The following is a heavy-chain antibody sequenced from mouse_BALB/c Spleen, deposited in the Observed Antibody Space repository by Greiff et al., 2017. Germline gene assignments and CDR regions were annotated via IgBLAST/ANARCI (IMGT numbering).Heavy chain of an antibody. J-gene: IGHJ4*01. CDR2: INPGSGGT. CDR3: ARMGKATDYAMDY. V-gene: IGHV1-54*01. Sequence: QVQLQQSGAELVRPGTSVKVSCKASGYAFTNYLIEWVKQRPGQGLEWIGVINPGSGGTNYNEKFKGKATLTADKSSSTAYMQLSSLTSDDSAVYFCARMGKATDYAMDYWGQGTSVTVSS. CDR1: GYAFTNYL. D-gene: IGHD3-2*02.